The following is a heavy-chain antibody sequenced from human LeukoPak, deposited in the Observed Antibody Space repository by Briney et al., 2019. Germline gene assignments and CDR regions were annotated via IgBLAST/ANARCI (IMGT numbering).Heavy chain of an antibody. D-gene: IGHD3-10*01. CDR3: ARVRGYGSESFDY. CDR1: GSTFSGFE. J-gene: IGHJ4*02. Sequence: PGGSLRLSCAASGSTFSGFEMHWVRQAPGKGLEWVSYISNSGSTIDYADSVKGRFTTSRDNAKNSLHLQMNSLRAEDTAIYYCARVRGYGSESFDYWGQGTLVTVSS. CDR2: ISNSGSTI. V-gene: IGHV3-48*03.